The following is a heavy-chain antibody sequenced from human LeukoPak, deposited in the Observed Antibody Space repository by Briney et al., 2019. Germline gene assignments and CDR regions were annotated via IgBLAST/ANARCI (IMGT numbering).Heavy chain of an antibody. CDR3: AKGGPAGGDDAFDI. CDR2: ISWNSGSI. D-gene: IGHD3-16*01. V-gene: IGHV3-9*01. J-gene: IGHJ3*02. Sequence: PGGSLRLSCAASGFTFDDYAMHGFRQAPGRGVEGVSGISWNSGSIGYADSVRGRVTISRDNAKNSLYLQMNTVRAEDTAVYYCAKGGPAGGDDAFDIWGQGTMVTVSS. CDR1: GFTFDDYA.